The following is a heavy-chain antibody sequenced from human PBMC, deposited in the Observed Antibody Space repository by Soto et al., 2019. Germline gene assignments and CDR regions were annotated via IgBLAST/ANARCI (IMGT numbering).Heavy chain of an antibody. CDR2: ISHSGTT. CDR1: GNSINSSHW. D-gene: IGHD3-22*01. CDR3: ARDPFGGYYESSGYYSY. J-gene: IGHJ4*02. V-gene: IGHV4-4*02. Sequence: SETLSLTYAVSGNSINSSHWCNWVRQPPGKGLEWIGQISHSGTTYCNPSLKSRGSMSVDTSKNQFSLNLHSVTAADTAVYYCARDPFGGYYESSGYYSYWGQGILVTVSS.